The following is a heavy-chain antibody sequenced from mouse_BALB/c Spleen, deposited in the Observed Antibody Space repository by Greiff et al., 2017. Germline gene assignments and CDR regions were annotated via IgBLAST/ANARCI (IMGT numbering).Heavy chain of an antibody. D-gene: IGHD1-1*01. Sequence: VQLKESGTVLARPGASVKMSCKASGYTFTSYWMHWVKQRPGQGLEWIGAIYPGNSDTSYNQKFKGKAKLTAVTSTSTAYMALSSLTNEDSAVYYCTRDATTRDAMDYWGQGTSVTVSS. CDR1: GYTFTSYW. J-gene: IGHJ4*01. CDR2: IYPGNSDT. V-gene: IGHV1-5*01. CDR3: TRDATTRDAMDY.